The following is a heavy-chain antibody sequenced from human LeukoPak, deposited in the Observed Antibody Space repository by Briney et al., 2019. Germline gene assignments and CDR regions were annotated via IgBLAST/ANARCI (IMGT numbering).Heavy chain of an antibody. V-gene: IGHV3-48*03. D-gene: IGHD4-17*01. CDR3: ARVQTTVTTLDY. J-gene: IGHJ4*02. CDR2: IISSGSTR. CDR1: GFTFSSYE. Sequence: GRSLRLSCAASGFTFSSYEMNWVRHAPGEGLEWVSYIISSGSTRYYADSVKGRFTISRDNAKNSLYLQMNSLRAEDTAVYYCARVQTTVTTLDYWGQGTLVTVSS.